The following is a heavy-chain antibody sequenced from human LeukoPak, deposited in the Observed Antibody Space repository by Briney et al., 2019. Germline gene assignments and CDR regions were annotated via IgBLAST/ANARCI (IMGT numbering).Heavy chain of an antibody. CDR1: GFTFSSYE. J-gene: IGHJ4*02. D-gene: IGHD3-22*01. CDR2: ISSSGRTK. Sequence: GGSLRLSCAASGFTFSSYEMNGVRQAPGKGLEWVSYISSSGRTKYYADSVKGRFTISRDNAKNSLYLQMNSLRAEDTAVYYCAREVATYYYDSSGPGRLDYWGQGTLVTVSS. CDR3: AREVATYYYDSSGPGRLDY. V-gene: IGHV3-48*03.